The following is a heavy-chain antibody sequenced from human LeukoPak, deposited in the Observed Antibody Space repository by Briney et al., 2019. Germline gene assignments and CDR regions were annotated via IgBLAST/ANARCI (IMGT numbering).Heavy chain of an antibody. CDR2: IIPILGIA. J-gene: IGHJ6*02. Sequence: SVKVSCKASGGTFSSYAISWVRQAPGQGLEWMGRIIPILGIANYAQKFQGRVTITADKSTSTAYMELSSLRSEDTAVYYCARGLRRYYDFWSGLAYYYYGMDVWGQGTTVTVSS. D-gene: IGHD3-3*01. V-gene: IGHV1-69*04. CDR3: ARGLRRYYDFWSGLAYYYYGMDV. CDR1: GGTFSSYA.